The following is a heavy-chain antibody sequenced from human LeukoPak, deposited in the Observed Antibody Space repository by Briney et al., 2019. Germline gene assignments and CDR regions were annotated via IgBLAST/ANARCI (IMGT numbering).Heavy chain of an antibody. J-gene: IGHJ4*02. Sequence: SETLSLTCAVYGGSFSGYYWSWIRQPPGKGLEWIGEINHSGSTNYNPSLKSRVTISVDTSKNQFSLKLSFVTAADTAVYYCARESSSKVDYWGQGTLVTVSS. V-gene: IGHV4-34*01. CDR3: ARESSSKVDY. CDR1: GGSFSGYY. D-gene: IGHD6-13*01. CDR2: INHSGST.